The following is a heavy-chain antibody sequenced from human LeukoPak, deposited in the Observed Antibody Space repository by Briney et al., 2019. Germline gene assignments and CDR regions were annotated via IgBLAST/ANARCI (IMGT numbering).Heavy chain of an antibody. V-gene: IGHV4-59*01. CDR3: ARVGSWPFDY. CDR1: GGSISSYY. Sequence: PSEALSLTCTVSGGSISSYYWSWIRQSPGKRLEWIGYNSNSGSINYNPSLKSRVTISVDTSKNQFSLRLTSVTAEDTAVYYCARVGSWPFDYWGQGTLVTVSS. J-gene: IGHJ4*02. D-gene: IGHD6-13*01. CDR2: NSNSGSI.